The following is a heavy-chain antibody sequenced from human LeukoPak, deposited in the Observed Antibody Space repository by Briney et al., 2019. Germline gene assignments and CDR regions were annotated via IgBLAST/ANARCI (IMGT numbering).Heavy chain of an antibody. CDR3: AKDRIVGYCSGTSCYGVDY. V-gene: IGHV3-30*18. CDR2: VSFNGTNK. J-gene: IGHJ4*02. D-gene: IGHD2-2*01. CDR1: GFTFNNYG. Sequence: GRSLRLSCAASGFTFNNYGMHWVRQAPGKGLEWVAVVSFNGTNKYYADSVKGRFTISRDNSKNTLYLQMDSLRAEDTAVYYCAKDRIVGYCSGTSCYGVDYWGQRTLVTVSS.